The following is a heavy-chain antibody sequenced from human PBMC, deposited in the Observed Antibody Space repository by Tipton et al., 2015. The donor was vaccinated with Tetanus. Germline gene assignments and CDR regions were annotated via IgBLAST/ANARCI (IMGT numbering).Heavy chain of an antibody. Sequence: TLSLTCTVSGDSISDKKYYWGWIRQAPGKGLEWIASIYFEGSTYYSPSLKSRLTIDVDTSQNLFSLRLTSVTAADTAVYYCARHLYGYWFDPWGQGALVTVSS. V-gene: IGHV4-39*02. J-gene: IGHJ5*02. CDR1: GDSISDKKYY. CDR3: ARHLYGYWFDP. CDR2: IYFEGST. D-gene: IGHD2/OR15-2a*01.